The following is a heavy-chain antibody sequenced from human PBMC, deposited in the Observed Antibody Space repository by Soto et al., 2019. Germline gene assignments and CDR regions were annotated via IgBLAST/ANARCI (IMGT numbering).Heavy chain of an antibody. J-gene: IGHJ3*02. V-gene: IGHV1-46*01. CDR2: INPSGGST. Sequence: ASVKVSCKASGYTITSYYLHWVRQAPGQGLEWMGIINPSGGSTGYAQKFQGRVTLTREMYTSTVYMELSSLRSDDTAVYYCARARSDDKVWGRYPLGHGAFDIWGQGTLVTVSS. CDR3: ARARSDDKVWGRYPLGHGAFDI. D-gene: IGHD3-16*01. CDR1: GYTITSYY.